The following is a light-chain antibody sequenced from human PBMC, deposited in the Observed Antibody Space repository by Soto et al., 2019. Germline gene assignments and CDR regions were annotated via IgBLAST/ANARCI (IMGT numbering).Light chain of an antibody. J-gene: IGLJ1*01. V-gene: IGLV1-44*01. CDR3: EAWDDSLSDHYV. Sequence: QSALTQPPSASGTPGQRVTISCSGSSSNIGSNTVNWYQQLPGTAPKLLIYSNNQRPSGVPDRFSGSKSGTSASLAISGLRSEDEADYYCEAWDDSLSDHYVFGTGTKVTVL. CDR2: SNN. CDR1: SSNIGSNT.